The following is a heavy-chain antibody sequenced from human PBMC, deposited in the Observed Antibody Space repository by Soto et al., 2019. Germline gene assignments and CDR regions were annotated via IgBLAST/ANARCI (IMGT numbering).Heavy chain of an antibody. D-gene: IGHD3-3*01. CDR2: INHSGST. V-gene: IGHV4-34*01. Sequence: SETLALTCAVYGGSFSGYYWSWIRQPPGKGLEWIGEINHSGSTNYNPSLKSRVTISVDTSKNQFSLKLSSVTAADTAVYYCASGRFLEWLLYPNYYYYYGLDVWGQGTKVTAP. CDR1: GGSFSGYY. CDR3: ASGRFLEWLLYPNYYYYYGLDV. J-gene: IGHJ6*02.